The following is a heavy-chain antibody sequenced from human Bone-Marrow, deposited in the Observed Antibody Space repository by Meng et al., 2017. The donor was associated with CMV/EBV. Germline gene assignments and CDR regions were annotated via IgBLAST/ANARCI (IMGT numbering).Heavy chain of an antibody. Sequence: SETLSLTCTVSGGSISSYYWSWIRQPPGNRLEWIGYVYYSGSTNYNPSLKSRVTISVDTSKNRFSLKLSSVTAADTAVYYCVRAPYGDYGGHYFDYWGPGTLVTVSS. J-gene: IGHJ4*02. CDR2: VYYSGST. CDR1: GGSISSYY. D-gene: IGHD4-17*01. CDR3: VRAPYGDYGGHYFDY. V-gene: IGHV4-59*01.